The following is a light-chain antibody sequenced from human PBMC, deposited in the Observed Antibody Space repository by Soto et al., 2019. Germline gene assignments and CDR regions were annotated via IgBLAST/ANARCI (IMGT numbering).Light chain of an antibody. CDR2: QAS. J-gene: IGKJ1*01. CDR1: QSISSW. Sequence: DIQMTQSPSSLSASVGDRVTITCRASQSISSWLAWYQQKPGKAPKLLIYQASRLESGVPLRISGSGSGTEFTLTISSLQPDDFATYYCQQFNHYAWTFGQGTKVEI. V-gene: IGKV1-5*03. CDR3: QQFNHYAWT.